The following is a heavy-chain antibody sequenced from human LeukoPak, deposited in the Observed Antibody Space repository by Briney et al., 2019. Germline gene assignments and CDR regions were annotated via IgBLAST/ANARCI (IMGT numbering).Heavy chain of an antibody. V-gene: IGHV3-30*18. J-gene: IGHJ4*02. CDR1: GFTFSSYA. CDR2: TSYDGSNK. Sequence: GGSLRLSCAASGFTFSSYAMHWVRQAPGKGLEWVAVTSYDGSNKYYADSVKGRFTISRDNSKNTLYLQMNSLRAEDTAVYYCAKDAFNVVMTAIRGDYFDDWGQGTLVTVSS. CDR3: AKDAFNVVMTAIRGDYFDD. D-gene: IGHD2-21*02.